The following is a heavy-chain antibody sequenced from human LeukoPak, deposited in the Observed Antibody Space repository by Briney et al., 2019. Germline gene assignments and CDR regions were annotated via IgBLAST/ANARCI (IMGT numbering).Heavy chain of an antibody. Sequence: ASVKVSCKASGYTFTSYDINWVGQATGQGLEWMGWMNPNSGNTGYAQKFQGRVTITRNTYISTAYMELSSLRSEDTAVYYCARGRDRYGSGSYWFDPWGQGTLVTVSS. CDR2: MNPNSGNT. V-gene: IGHV1-8*03. D-gene: IGHD3-10*01. J-gene: IGHJ5*02. CDR1: GYTFTSYD. CDR3: ARGRDRYGSGSYWFDP.